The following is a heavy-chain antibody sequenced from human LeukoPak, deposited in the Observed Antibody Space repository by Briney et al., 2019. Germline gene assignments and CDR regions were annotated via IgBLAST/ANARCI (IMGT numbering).Heavy chain of an antibody. V-gene: IGHV1-46*01. CDR3: ARDRSGRGDAFDI. D-gene: IGHD5-12*01. CDR2: INPSGGST. Sequence: ASVTVSCKASGYTLTRYYMHWVRQAPGQGLEWMGIINPSGGSTSYAQKFQGRVTMTRDTSTSTAYMELSSLRSEDTAVYYCARDRSGRGDAFDIWGQGTMVTVSS. J-gene: IGHJ3*02. CDR1: GYTLTRYY.